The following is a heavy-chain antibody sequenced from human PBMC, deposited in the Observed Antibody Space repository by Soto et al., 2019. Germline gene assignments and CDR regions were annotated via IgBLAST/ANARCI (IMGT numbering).Heavy chain of an antibody. Sequence: ASVKVSCKTSGYSFSNYGVAWVRQAPGQGLEWMGWISGYNENTNSAQHLQDRITMTTDTFMSTVYMELSSLRSEDTAVYYCARAGGGDRRALDSWGQGTLLTVSA. CDR3: ARAGGGDRRALDS. J-gene: IGHJ4*02. V-gene: IGHV1-18*01. CDR1: GYSFSNYG. CDR2: ISGYNENT. D-gene: IGHD3-16*01.